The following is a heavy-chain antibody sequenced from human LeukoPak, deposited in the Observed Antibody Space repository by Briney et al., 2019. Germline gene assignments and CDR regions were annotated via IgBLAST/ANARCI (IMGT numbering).Heavy chain of an antibody. J-gene: IGHJ4*02. CDR2: ISSSSSYT. CDR3: ARTPGTYYYGSGRPEDFDY. CDR1: GFTFSSYA. Sequence: PGRSLRLSCAASGFTFSSYAMHWVRQAPGKGLEWVSYISSSSSYTNYADSVKGRFTISGDNAKNSLYLQMNSLRAEDTAVYYCARTPGTYYYGSGRPEDFDYWGQGTLVTVSS. V-gene: IGHV3-21*05. D-gene: IGHD3-10*01.